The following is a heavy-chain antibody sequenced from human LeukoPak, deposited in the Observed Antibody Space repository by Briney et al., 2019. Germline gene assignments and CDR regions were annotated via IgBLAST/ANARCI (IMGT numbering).Heavy chain of an antibody. CDR3: ATARYCSSASCYEFEWFDP. D-gene: IGHD2-2*01. CDR2: FDPEDGET. CDR1: GYTLTELS. V-gene: IGHV1-24*01. Sequence: GASVKVSCKVSGYTLTELSMHWVRQAPGKGLEWMGGFDPEDGETIYAQKFQGRVTMTEDTSTDTAYMELSSLRSEDTAVYYCATARYCSSASCYEFEWFDPWGQGTLVTVSS. J-gene: IGHJ5*02.